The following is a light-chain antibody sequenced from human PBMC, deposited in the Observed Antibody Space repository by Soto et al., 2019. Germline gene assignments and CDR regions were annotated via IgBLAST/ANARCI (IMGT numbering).Light chain of an antibody. CDR1: QNIMQF. CDR3: QQSFTTPRT. J-gene: IGKJ1*01. Sequence: IQVSQSTASISSSKGGRETITCVTSQNIMQFLNWYQVKSGKAPQLLIFGASNLHSGVPPRFSGSGSGTDFSLSISSLQAEEFSTDYCQQSFTTPRTFGQGTKVDIK. V-gene: IGKV1-39*01. CDR2: GAS.